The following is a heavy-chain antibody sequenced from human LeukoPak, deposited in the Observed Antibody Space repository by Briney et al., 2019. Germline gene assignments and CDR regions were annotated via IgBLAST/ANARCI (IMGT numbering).Heavy chain of an antibody. CDR2: IYYSGST. Sequence: PSETLSLTCTVSGGSISSGGYYWSWIRQHPGKGLEWIGYIYYSGSTYYNPSLKSRVSISVDTSKNQFSLKVSSVTAADTAVYYCARGSSIIPPDILTGNGSFDYWGQGTLVTVSS. J-gene: IGHJ4*02. CDR1: GGSISSGGYY. CDR3: ARGSSIIPPDILTGNGSFDY. D-gene: IGHD3-9*01. V-gene: IGHV4-31*03.